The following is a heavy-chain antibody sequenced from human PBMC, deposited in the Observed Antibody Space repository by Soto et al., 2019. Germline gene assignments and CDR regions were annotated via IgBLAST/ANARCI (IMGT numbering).Heavy chain of an antibody. CDR2: ISAYNGNT. J-gene: IGHJ6*02. CDR1: GYTFTSYG. V-gene: IGHV1-18*01. Sequence: ASVKVSCKASGYTFTSYGISWVRQAPGQGLEWMGWISAYNGNTNYAQKLQGRVTMTTDTSTSTAYMELRSLRSDDTAVYYCARDRFDWLWSGYIYYYYGMDVWGQGTTVTVSS. CDR3: ARDRFDWLWSGYIYYYYGMDV. D-gene: IGHD3-3*01.